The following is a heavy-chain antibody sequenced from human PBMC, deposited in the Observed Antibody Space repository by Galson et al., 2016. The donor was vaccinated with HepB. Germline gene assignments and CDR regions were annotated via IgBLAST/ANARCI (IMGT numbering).Heavy chain of an antibody. CDR2: VSHSGTT. J-gene: IGHJ6*03. V-gene: IGHV4-4*02. Sequence: SETLSLTCAVSGDSITSTTWWSWVRQPPGKGLEWIGEVSHSGTTNHNPSLKSRLTILIDRSKNHFSLRLTSVTAADTAVYYCARDVEKQLVEEQYYYFMDVWGKGTTVTVSS. D-gene: IGHD6-13*01. CDR3: ARDVEKQLVEEQYYYFMDV. CDR1: GDSITSTTW.